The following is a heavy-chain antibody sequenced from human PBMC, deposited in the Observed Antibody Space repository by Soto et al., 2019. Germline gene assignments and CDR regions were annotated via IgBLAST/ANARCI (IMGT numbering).Heavy chain of an antibody. D-gene: IGHD4-17*01. V-gene: IGHV4-39*01. CDR3: ASLIPDYGDYPSAFDI. CDR2: IYYSGST. Sequence: QLQLQESGPGLVKPSETLSLTCTVSGGSISSSSYYWGWIRQPPGKGLEWIGSIYYSGSTYYNPSLKSRVTISVDTSKNQFSLKLSSVTAADTAVYYCASLIPDYGDYPSAFDIWGQGTMVTVSS. CDR1: GGSISSSSYY. J-gene: IGHJ3*02.